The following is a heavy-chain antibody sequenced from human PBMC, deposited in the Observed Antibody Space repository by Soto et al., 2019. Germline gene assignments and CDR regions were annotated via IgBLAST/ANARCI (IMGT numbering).Heavy chain of an antibody. CDR1: GFTFSTYS. CDR3: ARDDGSNFDY. CDR2: ISSSGRTV. V-gene: IGHV3-48*02. Sequence: EVQLVESGGGLVQPGGSPRLSCAASGFTFSTYSMNWVRQAPGKGLEWVSYISSSGRTVYYVDSVKGRITISRDNAKNSLYLQVNSLRDEDTAVCYCARDDGSNFDYWGQGTLVTVSS. J-gene: IGHJ4*02.